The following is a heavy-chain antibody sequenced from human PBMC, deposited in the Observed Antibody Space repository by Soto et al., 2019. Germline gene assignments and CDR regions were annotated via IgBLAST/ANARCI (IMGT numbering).Heavy chain of an antibody. J-gene: IGHJ4*02. V-gene: IGHV3-30*18. CDR1: GFTFSSYG. Sequence: QVQLVESGGGVVQPGRSLRLSCAASGFTFSSYGMHWVRQAPGKGLEWVAVISYDGSNKYYADSVKGRFTISRDNSKNTLYLQMKSLRAEDTAVYYCAKTLDNWNDGSYYFDYWGQGTLVTVSS. CDR2: ISYDGSNK. CDR3: AKTLDNWNDGSYYFDY. D-gene: IGHD1-1*01.